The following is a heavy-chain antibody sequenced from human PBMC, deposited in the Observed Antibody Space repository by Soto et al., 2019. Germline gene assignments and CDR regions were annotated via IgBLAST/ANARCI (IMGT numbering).Heavy chain of an antibody. Sequence: QVQLVQSGAEVKKPGSSVKVSCKASGGTFSSYAISWVRQAPGQGLEWMGGIIPIFGTANYAQKFQGRVTITADESTSTDYMEMSSLRSEDTAVYYCARSPRGIAAAIDYWGQGTLVTVSS. V-gene: IGHV1-69*12. D-gene: IGHD6-13*01. CDR3: ARSPRGIAAAIDY. J-gene: IGHJ4*02. CDR2: IIPIFGTA. CDR1: GGTFSSYA.